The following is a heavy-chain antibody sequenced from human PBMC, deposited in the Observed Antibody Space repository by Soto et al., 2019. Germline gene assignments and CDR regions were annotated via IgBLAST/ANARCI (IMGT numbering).Heavy chain of an antibody. V-gene: IGHV3-74*01. D-gene: IGHD3-16*02. Sequence: EVQLVESGGGLVQPGGSLRLSCAASGFTFSSSWMHWVRQAPGKGLVWVSRMNSDGSTTNYADSVKGRFTISRDNAKNTLYLQINSLSAEDTAVYYCARAGSYRFAYWGQGTLVTVSS. CDR2: MNSDGSTT. J-gene: IGHJ4*02. CDR1: GFTFSSSW. CDR3: ARAGSYRFAY.